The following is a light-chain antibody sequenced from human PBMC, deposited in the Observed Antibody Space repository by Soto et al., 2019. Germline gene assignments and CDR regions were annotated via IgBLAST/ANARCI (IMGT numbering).Light chain of an antibody. V-gene: IGKV3-20*01. CDR1: QSVSSSY. CDR2: GAS. CDR3: QQYGSSPLYI. J-gene: IGKJ2*01. Sequence: EIVLTQSPGTLSLSPGERATLSCRASQSVSSSYLAWYQQKPGQAPRLLIYGASSRATGIPDRFSGSGSGTDFTLTISRLEPEDFAVYYCQQYGSSPLYIFGQWTKLEIK.